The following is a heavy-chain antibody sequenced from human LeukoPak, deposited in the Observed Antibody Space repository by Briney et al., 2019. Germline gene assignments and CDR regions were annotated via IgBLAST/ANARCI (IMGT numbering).Heavy chain of an antibody. Sequence: QAGGSLRLSCAASGFTFSSYGMHWVRQAPGKGLEWVAFIRYDGSNKYYADSVKGRFTISRDNSKNTLYLQMNSLRVEDTAVYYCVPLKGDIAVVVYWGQGTLVTVSS. D-gene: IGHD2-15*01. J-gene: IGHJ4*02. CDR1: GFTFSSYG. CDR3: VPLKGDIAVVVY. CDR2: IRYDGSNK. V-gene: IGHV3-30*02.